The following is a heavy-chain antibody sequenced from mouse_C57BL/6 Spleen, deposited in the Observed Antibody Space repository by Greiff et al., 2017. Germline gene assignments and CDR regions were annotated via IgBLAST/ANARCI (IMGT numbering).Heavy chain of an antibody. D-gene: IGHD1-1*01. CDR1: GYTFTSYW. J-gene: IGHJ4*01. V-gene: IGHV1-74*01. CDR2: IHPSDNDT. Sequence: VQLQQSGAELVKPGASVKVSCKASGYTFTSYWMHWVKQRPGQGLEWIGRIHPSDNDTNYNQKFKGKATLTVDKSSSTAYMQLSRLTSEDSAVYYCEIKGTTGEADYAMDYWGQGTSVTVSS. CDR3: EIKGTTGEADYAMDY.